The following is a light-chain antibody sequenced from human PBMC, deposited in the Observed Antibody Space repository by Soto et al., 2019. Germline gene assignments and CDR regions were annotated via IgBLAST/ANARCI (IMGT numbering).Light chain of an antibody. CDR2: GNS. CDR1: SSNIGAGYD. V-gene: IGLV1-40*01. Sequence: QAVVTQPPSVSGAPGQRVTISCTGSSSNIGAGYDVHWYQQLPGTAPKLLIYGNSNRPSGVPDRFSGSKSGTSASLAITGLQAEDVADYHCYSFARSGTLFVFGGGTKLTVL. J-gene: IGLJ2*01. CDR3: YSFARSGTLFV.